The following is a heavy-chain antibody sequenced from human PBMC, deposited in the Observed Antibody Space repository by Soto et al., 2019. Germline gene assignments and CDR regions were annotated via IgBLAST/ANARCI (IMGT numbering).Heavy chain of an antibody. D-gene: IGHD3-22*01. CDR3: ARSDYYDSSGYPFDD. V-gene: IGHV5-10-1*01. Sequence: GESLKISCKGSGYSFTSYLISWVRQMPGKGLEWMGRIDPSDSYTNYSPSFQGHVTITADKSITTAYLQWSSLKASDTAMYYCARSDYYDSSGYPFDDWGQGTQVTVSS. CDR2: IDPSDSYT. CDR1: GYSFTSYL. J-gene: IGHJ4*02.